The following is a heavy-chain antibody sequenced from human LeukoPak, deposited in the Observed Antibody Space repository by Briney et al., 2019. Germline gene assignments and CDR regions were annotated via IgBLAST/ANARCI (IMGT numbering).Heavy chain of an antibody. CDR3: ARDFTSHWGYYYYYHGMDV. J-gene: IGHJ6*02. D-gene: IGHD2-2*01. V-gene: IGHV3-30-3*01. CDR2: ISYDGSNK. Sequence: GGSLRLSCAASGFTFSSYAMHWVRQAPGKGLEWVAVISYDGSNKYYADSVKGRFTISRDNSKNTLYLQMNSLRAEDTAVYYCARDFTSHWGYYYYYHGMDVWGQGTTVTVSS. CDR1: GFTFSSYA.